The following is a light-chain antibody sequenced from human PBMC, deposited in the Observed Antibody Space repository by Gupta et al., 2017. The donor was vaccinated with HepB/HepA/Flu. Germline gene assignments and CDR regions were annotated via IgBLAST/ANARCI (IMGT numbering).Light chain of an antibody. CDR1: QSISNY. CDR2: AAS. J-gene: IGKJ4*01. CDR3: QQSDSLPVT. V-gene: IGKV1-39*01. Sequence: DIRRTESPSSLSSSLGDRVTITCRASQSISNYLNGYQQKPGKAPKLLIYAASSLQSGVPSRFSGSGSGTDFTLTISSLQREDFATYYCQQSDSLPVTFGGGTKVEIK.